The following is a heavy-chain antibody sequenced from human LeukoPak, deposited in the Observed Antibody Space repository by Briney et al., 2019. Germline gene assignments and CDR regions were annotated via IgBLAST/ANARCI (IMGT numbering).Heavy chain of an antibody. CDR1: GFTFDDYT. Sequence: GGSLRLSCAASGFTFDDYTMHWVRQAPGKGLEWVSLISWDGGSTYYADSVKGRFTISRDNSKNTLYLQMNSLRTEDTALYYCAKDMGYYDILTGYYSAFDYWGQGTLDTVSS. J-gene: IGHJ4*02. CDR3: AKDMGYYDILTGYYSAFDY. D-gene: IGHD3-9*01. V-gene: IGHV3-43*01. CDR2: ISWDGGST.